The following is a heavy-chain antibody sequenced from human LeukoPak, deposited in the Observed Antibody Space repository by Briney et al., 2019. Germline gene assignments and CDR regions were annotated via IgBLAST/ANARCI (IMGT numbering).Heavy chain of an antibody. D-gene: IGHD3-9*01. CDR1: GYTFTGYY. CDR3: ARDILTGYCRPGYFDY. V-gene: IGHV1-2*02. Sequence: ASVKVSCKASGYTFTGYYMHWVRQAPGQGLEWMGWINPNSGGTNYAQKLQGRVTMTRDTSISTAYMELSRLRSDDTAVYYCARDILTGYCRPGYFDYWGQGTLVTVSS. J-gene: IGHJ4*02. CDR2: INPNSGGT.